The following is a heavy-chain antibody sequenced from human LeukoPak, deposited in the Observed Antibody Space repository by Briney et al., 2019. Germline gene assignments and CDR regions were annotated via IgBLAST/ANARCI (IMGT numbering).Heavy chain of an antibody. CDR2: IWYDGSNK. CDR3: ARDPSYDYVWGSYRHYFDY. Sequence: GGSLRLSCAASGFTFSSYGMHWVRQAPGKGLEWVAVIWYDGSNKYYADSVKGRFTISRDNSKNTLYLQINSLRAEDTAVYYCARDPSYDYVWGSYRHYFDYWGQGTLVTVSS. J-gene: IGHJ4*02. D-gene: IGHD3-16*02. CDR1: GFTFSSYG. V-gene: IGHV3-33*01.